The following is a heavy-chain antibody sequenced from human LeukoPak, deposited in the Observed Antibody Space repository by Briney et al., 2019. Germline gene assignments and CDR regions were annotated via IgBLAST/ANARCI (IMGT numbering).Heavy chain of an antibody. Sequence: GGSLRLSCAASGFTFSSYGMHWVRQAPGKGLEWVAVISYDGSNKYYADSVKGRFTISRDNSKNTLFLQMNSLRAEDTAVYYCAKNLYCGGGSCYPSALGMDVWGQGTTVTVSS. J-gene: IGHJ6*02. D-gene: IGHD2-15*01. CDR1: GFTFSSYG. CDR3: AKNLYCGGGSCYPSALGMDV. V-gene: IGHV3-30*18. CDR2: ISYDGSNK.